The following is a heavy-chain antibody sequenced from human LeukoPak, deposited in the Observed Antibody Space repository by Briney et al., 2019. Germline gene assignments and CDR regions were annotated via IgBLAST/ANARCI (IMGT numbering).Heavy chain of an antibody. V-gene: IGHV3-48*01. CDR1: GLTFSSYS. Sequence: GGSLRLSCAASGLTFSSYSMNWVRQAPGKGLEWVSYISSSSSTIYYADSVKGRFTISRDNSKNTLYLQMNSLRAEDMALYYCAKDIGSSWSLYYFDYWGQGTLVTVSS. D-gene: IGHD6-13*01. CDR3: AKDIGSSWSLYYFDY. CDR2: ISSSSSTI. J-gene: IGHJ4*02.